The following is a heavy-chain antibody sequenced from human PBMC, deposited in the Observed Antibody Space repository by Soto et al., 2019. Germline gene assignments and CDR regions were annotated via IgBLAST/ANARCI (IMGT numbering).Heavy chain of an antibody. Sequence: GGSLRLSCAASGFTFSSYDMHWVRQATGKGLEWVSAIGTAGDTYYPGSVKGRFTISRENAKNSLYLQMNSLRAGDTAVYYCARSEGSSGWPIDYWGQGTLVTVSS. J-gene: IGHJ4*02. V-gene: IGHV3-13*01. CDR1: GFTFSSYD. D-gene: IGHD6-19*01. CDR2: IGTAGDT. CDR3: ARSEGSSGWPIDY.